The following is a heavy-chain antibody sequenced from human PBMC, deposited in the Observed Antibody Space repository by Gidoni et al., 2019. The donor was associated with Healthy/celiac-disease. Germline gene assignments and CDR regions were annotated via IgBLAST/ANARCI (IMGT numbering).Heavy chain of an antibody. Sequence: QVTLKESGPVLVKPTATLTLTCTVSGFSLSNARMGVSWIRQPPGKALEWLAQIFSNDEKSYSTSLKSRLTISKDTSKSQVVLTMTNIDPVDTATYYCARTPSWAYSSSSSAHFDYWGQGTLVTVSS. J-gene: IGHJ4*02. D-gene: IGHD6-6*01. CDR3: ARTPSWAYSSSSSAHFDY. CDR2: IFSNDEK. V-gene: IGHV2-26*01. CDR1: GFSLSNARMG.